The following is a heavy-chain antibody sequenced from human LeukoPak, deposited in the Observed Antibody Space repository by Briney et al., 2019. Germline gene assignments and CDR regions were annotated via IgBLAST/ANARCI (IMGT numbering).Heavy chain of an antibody. CDR2: IKEDGSEK. Sequence: GGSLRLSXAASGFLFSRYWMSWVRQAPGKGLEWVANIKEDGSEKYYVESMKGRFTISRDNVKNSLYLQINSLRAEDTAVYYCARDSFETDIDYWGQGTLVTVSS. J-gene: IGHJ4*02. CDR3: ARDSFETDIDY. D-gene: IGHD1-14*01. CDR1: GFLFSRYW. V-gene: IGHV3-7*01.